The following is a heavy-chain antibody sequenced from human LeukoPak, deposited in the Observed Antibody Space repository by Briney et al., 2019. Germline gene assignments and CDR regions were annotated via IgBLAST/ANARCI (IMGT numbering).Heavy chain of an antibody. V-gene: IGHV4-39*01. CDR3: ARWGTYASTSNWFDP. J-gene: IGHJ5*02. Sequence: SETLSLTCTVSGGSISSSNYYWGWIRQPPGKGLEWIGSIYYSGHTYYNPSLKSRVTISVDTSKNQFSLTLSSVTAADTAVCYCARWGTYASTSNWFDPWGQGTLVTVSS. D-gene: IGHD2-2*01. CDR1: GGSISSSNYY. CDR2: IYYSGHT.